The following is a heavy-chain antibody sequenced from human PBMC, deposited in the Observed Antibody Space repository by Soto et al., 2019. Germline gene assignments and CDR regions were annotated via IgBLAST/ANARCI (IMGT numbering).Heavy chain of an antibody. CDR3: ARASACALYDF. Sequence: QVQLVQSGVEVRKPGASVNVSCKPSGYIFTNYGVAWVRQAPGQGLELVAWISGYNGYPKHTQKFQGRVTVTTDTTTRTGYMELRNLRSDDTAVYYCARASACALYDFWGQGTRVTVSS. D-gene: IGHD2-21*01. CDR2: ISGYNGYP. V-gene: IGHV1-18*01. J-gene: IGHJ4*02. CDR1: GYIFTNYG.